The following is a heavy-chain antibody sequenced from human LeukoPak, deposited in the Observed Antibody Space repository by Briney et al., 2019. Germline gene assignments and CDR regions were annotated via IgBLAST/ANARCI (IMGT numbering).Heavy chain of an antibody. CDR2: ISGSGST. CDR3: ARGITAFGVPGATYYFDY. J-gene: IGHJ4*02. D-gene: IGHD3-3*01. V-gene: IGHV3-23*01. CDR1: GFTFSDYY. Sequence: GGSLRLSCAASGFTFSDYYMSWVRQTPGKGLEWVSVISGSGSTYYADSVRGRFTVSRDNSKHTMSLQMNTLRAEDTAVYYCARGITAFGVPGATYYFDYWGQGTLVTVSS.